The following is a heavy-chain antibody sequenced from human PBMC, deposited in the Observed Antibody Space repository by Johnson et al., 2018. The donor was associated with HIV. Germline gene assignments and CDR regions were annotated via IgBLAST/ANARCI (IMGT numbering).Heavy chain of an antibody. V-gene: IGHV3-30-3*01. CDR3: ARDGLYSSPWDAFDM. D-gene: IGHD6-13*01. CDR2: ISYDGSNK. J-gene: IGHJ3*02. Sequence: VQLVESGGGVVQPGGSLRLSCAASGFTFSSYAMHWVRQAPGKGLEWVAVISYDGSNKYYADSVKGRFTISRDNSKNTLYLQIDNLRAEDTAVYYCARDGLYSSPWDAFDMWGQGTVVTVSS. CDR1: GFTFSSYA.